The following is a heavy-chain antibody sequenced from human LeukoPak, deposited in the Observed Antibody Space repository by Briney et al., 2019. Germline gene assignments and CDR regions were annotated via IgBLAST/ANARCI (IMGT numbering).Heavy chain of an antibody. J-gene: IGHJ4*02. V-gene: IGHV3-66*01. CDR3: ARAMGDY. CDR1: GFTVSTNY. Sequence: PGGSLRLSCAASGFTVSTNYMTWVSQAPGKGLEWVSVIYTGGTTYYADSVRGRFTISRDNPKNTLYLQMSSLRAEDTAVYYCARAMGDYWGQGTLVTVSS. CDR2: IYTGGTT. D-gene: IGHD3-10*01.